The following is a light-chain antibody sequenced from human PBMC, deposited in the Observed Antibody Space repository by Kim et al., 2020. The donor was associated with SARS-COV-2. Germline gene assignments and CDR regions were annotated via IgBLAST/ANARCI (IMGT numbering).Light chain of an antibody. V-gene: IGLV3-1*01. J-gene: IGLJ1*01. Sequence: SYELTQPPSVSVSPGQTASITCSGDKLGDKYACWYQQKPGQSPLLVIYQDSKRHSGIPERFSGSNSGNTATLTISGTQAMDEADYYCQAWDSSTAVFGTG. CDR3: QAWDSSTAV. CDR1: KLGDKY. CDR2: QDS.